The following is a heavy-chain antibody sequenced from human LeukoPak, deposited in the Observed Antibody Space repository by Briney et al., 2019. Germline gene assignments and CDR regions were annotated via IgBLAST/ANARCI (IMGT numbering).Heavy chain of an antibody. CDR1: RGSLSSHY. D-gene: IGHD3-16*01. Sequence: SETLSHTCTVPRGSLSSHYWSWVRPPPRKGLEWVGRIYYSGSTYYNPSLKSRVTISIDTSKNQFSLKLSSVTAADTAVYYCARDYEVGGNWLDAWGQGTLVTVSS. J-gene: IGHJ5*02. CDR2: IYYSGST. V-gene: IGHV4-59*11. CDR3: ARDYEVGGNWLDA.